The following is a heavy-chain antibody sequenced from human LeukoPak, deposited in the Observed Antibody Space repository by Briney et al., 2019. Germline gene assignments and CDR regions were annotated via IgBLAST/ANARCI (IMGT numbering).Heavy chain of an antibody. J-gene: IGHJ3*02. V-gene: IGHV3-7*01. CDR3: ARGLITMIVVVAGDAFDI. D-gene: IGHD3-22*01. CDR1: GFTFSSYW. CDR2: IKQDGSEK. Sequence: PGGSLRLSCAASGFTFSSYWMSWVRQAPGKGLEWVANIKQDGSEKYYVDSVKGRFTVSRDNAKNSLYLQINSLRAEDTAAYYCARGLITMIVVVAGDAFDIWGQGTMVTVSS.